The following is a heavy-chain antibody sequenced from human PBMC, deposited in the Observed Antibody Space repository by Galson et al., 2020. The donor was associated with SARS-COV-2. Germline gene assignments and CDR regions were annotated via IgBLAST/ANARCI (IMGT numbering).Heavy chain of an antibody. J-gene: IGHJ3*02. CDR2: ISYDGSNK. CDR1: GFTFSSYA. V-gene: IGHV3-30-3*01. Sequence: GGSLRLSCAASGFTFSSYAMHWVRQAPGKGLEWVAVISYDGSNKYYADSVKGRFTISRDNSKNTLYLQMNSLRAEDTAVYYCASAYSGSYFDAFDIWGQGTMVTVSS. D-gene: IGHD1-26*01. CDR3: ASAYSGSYFDAFDI.